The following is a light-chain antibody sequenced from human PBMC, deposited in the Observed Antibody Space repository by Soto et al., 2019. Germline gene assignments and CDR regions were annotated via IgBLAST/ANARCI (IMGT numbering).Light chain of an antibody. CDR3: QQRSNWPT. CDR2: DAS. Sequence: EIVFTQSPATLSLSPGERATLSCRASQSVSSYLAWYQQKPGQAPRLLIYDASNCATGIPARFSGSGSGTDFTLTISSLEPEDFAVYYCQQRSNWPTFGQGTKVDIK. CDR1: QSVSSY. J-gene: IGKJ1*01. V-gene: IGKV3-11*01.